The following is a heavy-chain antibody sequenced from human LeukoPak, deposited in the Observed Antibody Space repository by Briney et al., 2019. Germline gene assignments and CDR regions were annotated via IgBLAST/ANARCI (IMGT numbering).Heavy chain of an antibody. CDR1: GFTFSSYG. Sequence: GGSLRLSCAASGFTFSSYGMHWVRQAPGKGLEWVAFIQYDGRNKYYADSVKGRFTISRDNSKNTLYLQMNSLRAEDTAVYYCARELGIAAAALDAFDIWGQGTMVTVSS. CDR2: IQYDGRNK. V-gene: IGHV3-30*02. J-gene: IGHJ3*02. D-gene: IGHD6-13*01. CDR3: ARELGIAAAALDAFDI.